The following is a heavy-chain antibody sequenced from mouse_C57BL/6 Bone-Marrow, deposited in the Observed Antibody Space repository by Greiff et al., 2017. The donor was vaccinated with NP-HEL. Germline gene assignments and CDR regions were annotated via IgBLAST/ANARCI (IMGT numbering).Heavy chain of an antibody. J-gene: IGHJ2*01. Sequence: QVQLKESGAELVRPGASVTLSCKASGYTFTDYEMHWVKQTPVHGLEWIGAIDPETGGTAYNQKFKGKAILTADKSSSTAYMELRSLTSEDSAVYYCTYYYGSRDYWGQGTTLTVSS. CDR2: IDPETGGT. D-gene: IGHD1-1*01. CDR1: GYTFTDYE. CDR3: TYYYGSRDY. V-gene: IGHV1-15*01.